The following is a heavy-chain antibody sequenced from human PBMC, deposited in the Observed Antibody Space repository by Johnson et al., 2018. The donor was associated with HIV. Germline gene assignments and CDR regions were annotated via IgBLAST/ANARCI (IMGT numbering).Heavy chain of an antibody. CDR3: AKDSATAPLDI. J-gene: IGHJ3*02. Sequence: QMLLVESGGGVVQPGRSLRLSCAASGFTFSSYAMHWVRQAPGKGLEWVAVISYDGSNKYYADSVKGRFTISRDNSKNTLYLQMNSLRAEETAVYYCAKDSATAPLDIWGQGTMVTVYS. V-gene: IGHV3-30*04. D-gene: IGHD1-26*01. CDR2: ISYDGSNK. CDR1: GFTFSSYA.